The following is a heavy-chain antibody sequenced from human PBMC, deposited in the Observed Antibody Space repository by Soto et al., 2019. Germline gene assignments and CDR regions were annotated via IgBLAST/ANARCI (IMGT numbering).Heavy chain of an antibody. V-gene: IGHV4-39*01. D-gene: IGHD3-22*01. J-gene: IGHJ4*02. Sequence: SETLSLTCTVSGDSITDSTYYWAWIRQPPGKGLEWIGSVFYSGGTHYNPSRKSRVTISVDTSKNQFSLKVRSVTAADTAVYYCVLHSTGYYYSHFDYWGPGTLVPVSS. CDR3: VLHSTGYYYSHFDY. CDR1: GDSITDSTYY. CDR2: VFYSGGT.